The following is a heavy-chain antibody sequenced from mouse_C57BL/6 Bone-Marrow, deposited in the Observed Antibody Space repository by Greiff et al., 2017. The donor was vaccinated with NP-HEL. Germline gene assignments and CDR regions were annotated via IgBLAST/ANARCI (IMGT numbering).Heavy chain of an antibody. V-gene: IGHV5-17*01. CDR1: GFTFSDYG. J-gene: IGHJ1*03. CDR2: ISSGSSTI. CDR3: ARLARDWYFDV. Sequence: EVKLVESGGGLVKPGGSLKLSCAASGFTFSDYGMHWVRQAPEKGLEWVVYISSGSSTIYYADTVKGRFTISRDNAKNTLFLQMTSLRSEDTAMYYCARLARDWYFDVWGTGTTVTVSS.